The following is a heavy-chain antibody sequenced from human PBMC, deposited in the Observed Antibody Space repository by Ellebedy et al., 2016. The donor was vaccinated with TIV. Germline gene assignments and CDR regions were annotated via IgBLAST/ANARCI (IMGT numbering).Heavy chain of an antibody. D-gene: IGHD2-15*01. Sequence: GGSLRLSXAASGFTFSSYWMSWVRQAPGKGLEWVANIKQDGSEKYYVDSVKGRFTISRDNAKNSLYLQMNSLRAEDTAMYYCAKDSPTVVVAAWLDYWGQGTLVTVSS. J-gene: IGHJ4*02. CDR3: AKDSPTVVVAAWLDY. CDR2: IKQDGSEK. CDR1: GFTFSSYW. V-gene: IGHV3-7*01.